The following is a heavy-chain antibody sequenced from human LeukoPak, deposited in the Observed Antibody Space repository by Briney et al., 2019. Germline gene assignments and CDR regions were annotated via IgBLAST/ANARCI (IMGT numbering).Heavy chain of an antibody. Sequence: SETLSLTCTVSGGSISSSSYYWGWIRQPPGKGLEWIGSIYYSGSTYYNPSLKSRVTISVDTSKNQFSLKLSSVTAADTAVYYCARVKGEWFGESPFDYWGQGTLVTVSS. CDR1: GGSISSSSYY. V-gene: IGHV4-39*07. CDR3: ARVKGEWFGESPFDY. D-gene: IGHD3-10*01. CDR2: IYYSGST. J-gene: IGHJ4*02.